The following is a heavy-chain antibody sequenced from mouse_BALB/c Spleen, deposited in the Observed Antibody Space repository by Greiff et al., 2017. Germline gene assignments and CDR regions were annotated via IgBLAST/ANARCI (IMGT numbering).Heavy chain of an antibody. V-gene: IGHV5-6*01. Sequence: EVQVVESGGDLVKPGGSLKLSCAASGFTFSSYGMSWVRQTPDKRLEWVATISSGGSYTYYPDSVKGRFTISRDNAKNTLYLQMSSLKSEDTAMYYCARHSRFDYWGQGTTLTVSS. CDR2: ISSGGSYT. J-gene: IGHJ2*01. CDR3: ARHSRFDY. CDR1: GFTFSSYG.